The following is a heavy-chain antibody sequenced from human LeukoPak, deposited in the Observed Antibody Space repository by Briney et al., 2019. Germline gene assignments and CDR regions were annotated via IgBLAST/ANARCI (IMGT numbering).Heavy chain of an antibody. Sequence: GGSLRLNCTTSGFTFNTYSMIWLPHAPGNGLKWVSTINFDTPYYTHSVKGRFTISRDNSKSTLFLQLSSLRSDDTAVYYCTWNSGWYGVPWGQGTMVTVSS. J-gene: IGHJ5*02. CDR2: INFDTP. CDR1: GFTFNTYS. D-gene: IGHD6-19*01. V-gene: IGHV3-23*01. CDR3: TWNSGWYGVP.